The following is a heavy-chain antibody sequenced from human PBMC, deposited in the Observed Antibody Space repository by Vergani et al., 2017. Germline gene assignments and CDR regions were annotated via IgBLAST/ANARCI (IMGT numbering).Heavy chain of an antibody. D-gene: IGHD2-2*01. Sequence: QVQLVESGGGVVQPGGSLRLSCAASGFSFGSYGMHWVRVRQAPGKGLEWLAYLRYDGTTKQYANSVQGRFTIYRDNSKNMLYLLMDRLRPEDTAMFYGVKDRGASIGFDDWGQGTQVTVSS. CDR3: VKDRGASIGFDD. CDR1: GFSFGSYG. J-gene: IGHJ4*02. CDR2: LRYDGTTK. V-gene: IGHV3-30*02.